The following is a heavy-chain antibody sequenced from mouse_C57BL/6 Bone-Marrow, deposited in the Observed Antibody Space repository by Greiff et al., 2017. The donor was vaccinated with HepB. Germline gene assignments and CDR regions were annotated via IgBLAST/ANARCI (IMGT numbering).Heavy chain of an antibody. Sequence: QVQLQQPGAELVRPGTSVKLSCKASGYTFTSYWMHWVKQRPGQGLEWIGVIDPSDSYTNYNQKFKGKATLTVDTSSSTAYMQLSSLTSEDSAVYYCARDYYSGGSWGHGTLVTVSA. V-gene: IGHV1-59*01. J-gene: IGHJ3*01. CDR1: GYTFTSYW. CDR3: ARDYYSGGS. CDR2: IDPSDSYT. D-gene: IGHD2-12*01.